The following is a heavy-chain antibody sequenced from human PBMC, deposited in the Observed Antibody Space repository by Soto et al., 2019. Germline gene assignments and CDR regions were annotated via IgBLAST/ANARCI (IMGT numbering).Heavy chain of an antibody. CDR3: ARGQYGGKGY. Sequence: EVQLVESGGGLVQPGGSLRLSCAASGFTLSSYGMNWVRQAPGKGLEWVANIKEDGSEKNYVDSVKGRFIISRDNAKESLFLQMNSLRAEDTAVYYCARGQYGGKGYWGQGTLVTVSS. CDR1: GFTLSSYG. D-gene: IGHD2-15*01. V-gene: IGHV3-7*03. CDR2: IKEDGSEK. J-gene: IGHJ4*02.